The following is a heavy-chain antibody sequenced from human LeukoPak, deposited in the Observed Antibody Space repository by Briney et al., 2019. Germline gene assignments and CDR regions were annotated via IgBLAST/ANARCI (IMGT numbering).Heavy chain of an antibody. D-gene: IGHD3-10*01. CDR3: ATGGHYFGS. CDR2: IKSKIDGGTT. CDR1: EITLTKTW. J-gene: IGHJ4*02. Sequence: PGGSLRLSCVESEITLTKTWMSWVRQAPGKGLEWVGRIKSKIDGGTTEYAAPVNGRFTISRDDSRNTLYLQMNSLTTDDTAVYSCATGGHYFGSWGQGTLVTVAS. V-gene: IGHV3-15*05.